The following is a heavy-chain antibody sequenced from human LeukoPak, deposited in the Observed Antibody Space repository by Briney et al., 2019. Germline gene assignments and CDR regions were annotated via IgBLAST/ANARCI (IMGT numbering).Heavy chain of an antibody. Sequence: GGSLRLSCAASGFTFSSYAMSWVRQAPGKGLEWVSAISGSGGSTHYADSVKGRFTISRDNSKNTLYLQMNSLRAEDTAVYYCAKDPAKYSSSWFNYYYYMDVWGKGTTVTVSS. CDR1: GFTFSSYA. J-gene: IGHJ6*03. CDR3: AKDPAKYSSSWFNYYYYMDV. D-gene: IGHD6-13*01. CDR2: ISGSGGST. V-gene: IGHV3-23*01.